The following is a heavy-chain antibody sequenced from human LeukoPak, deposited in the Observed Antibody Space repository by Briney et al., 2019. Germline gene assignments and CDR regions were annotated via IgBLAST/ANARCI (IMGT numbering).Heavy chain of an antibody. J-gene: IGHJ4*02. CDR1: GFIFSTYW. CDR3: ARDGSYYDSSGYYFDY. Sequence: GSLCLSCAAYGFIFSTYWLGWVRQAPGKGLEWISYISSSSSTIYYADSVKGRVTISRDNAKNTVYLQMTSLRAEDTAVYYCARDGSYYDSSGYYFDYWGQGTLVTVSS. V-gene: IGHV3-48*01. D-gene: IGHD3-22*01. CDR2: ISSSSSTI.